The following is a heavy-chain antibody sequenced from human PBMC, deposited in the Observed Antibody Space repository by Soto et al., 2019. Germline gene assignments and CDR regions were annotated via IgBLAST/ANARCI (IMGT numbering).Heavy chain of an antibody. J-gene: IGHJ6*02. V-gene: IGHV3-23*01. CDR3: AVHLGQNYYRLDV. CDR2: ITGSGGSA. D-gene: IGHD1-26*01. CDR1: GFTFSNFV. Sequence: EVQLLESGGGWVQPGGSLRLSCAASGFTFSNFVMSWVRQVPGKGLEWVSAITGSGGSAYYPDSVKGRFTISRDNSKSTVFLEMSSLGAADTAVYYCAVHLGQNYYRLDVWGQGTTVTVSS.